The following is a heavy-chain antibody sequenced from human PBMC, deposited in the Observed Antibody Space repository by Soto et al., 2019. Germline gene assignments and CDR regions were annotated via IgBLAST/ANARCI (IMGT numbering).Heavy chain of an antibody. CDR2: MYYSGST. J-gene: IGHJ5*01. CDR3: ARGSGGYYGSGTWFDS. D-gene: IGHD3-10*01. V-gene: IGHV4-61*08. CDR1: GGSVTSGDYY. Sequence: QVELQESGPGLVKPSETLSLTCTVSGGSVTSGDYYWSWIRQPPGTGLEWIGYMYYSGSTDYNPSLESRVIISVESSKNQFSLKLSSVTAADTAVYYCARGSGGYYGSGTWFDSLGQGTLVTVSS.